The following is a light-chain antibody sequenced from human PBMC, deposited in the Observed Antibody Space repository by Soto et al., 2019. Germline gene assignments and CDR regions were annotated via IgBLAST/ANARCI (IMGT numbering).Light chain of an antibody. CDR1: QSVSSY. CDR3: QQRSNWPPWT. J-gene: IGKJ1*01. V-gene: IGKV3-11*01. CDR2: DAS. Sequence: EIVLTQSPATLSLTPGERATLSCRASQSVSSYLVWYQQKPGQAPRLLIYDASNRATGIPARFSGSGSGTDFTLTISSLEPEDVSVYYCQQRSNWPPWTFGQGTKVEIK.